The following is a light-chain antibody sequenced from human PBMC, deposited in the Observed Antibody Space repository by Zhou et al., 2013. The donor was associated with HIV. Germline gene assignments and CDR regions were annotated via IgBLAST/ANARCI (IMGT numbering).Light chain of an antibody. CDR2: GAS. CDR3: QHYGVSPYT. Sequence: IVLTQSPGTLSLSLGDRATLSCRASQSVSSSYLAWYQQKPGQAPRLLIYGASSRATGIPDRFSGSGSGTDFTLTISRLEPEDFAVYYCQHYGVSPYTFGPGTKLEI. V-gene: IGKV3-20*01. J-gene: IGKJ2*01. CDR1: QSVSSSY.